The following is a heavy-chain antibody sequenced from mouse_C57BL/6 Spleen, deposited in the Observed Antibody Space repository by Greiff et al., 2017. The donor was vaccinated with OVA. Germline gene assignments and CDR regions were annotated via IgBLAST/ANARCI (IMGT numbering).Heavy chain of an antibody. Sequence: EVKLMESEGGLVQPGSSMKLSCTASGFTFSDYYMAWVRQVPEKGLEWVANINYDGSSTYYLDSLKSRFIISRDNAKNILYLQMSSLKSEDTATYSCARGRDYGNFDYWGQGTTLTVSS. CDR3: ARGRDYGNFDY. D-gene: IGHD2-1*01. J-gene: IGHJ2*01. V-gene: IGHV5-16*01. CDR2: INYDGSST. CDR1: GFTFSDYY.